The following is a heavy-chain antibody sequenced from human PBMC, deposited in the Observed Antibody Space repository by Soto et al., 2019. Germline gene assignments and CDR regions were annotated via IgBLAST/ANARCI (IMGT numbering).Heavy chain of an antibody. CDR3: TRVSSTSYLYGMDV. D-gene: IGHD2-2*01. CDR2: IRSKAYGVTT. CDR1: GFTFGDYA. J-gene: IGHJ6*02. Sequence: GGALRLSCTASGFTFGDYAMSWVRQAPGKGLEWVGFIRSKAYGVTTEYAASVKGRFTISRDDSKSIAYLQMNSLKTEDTAVYYCTRVSSTSYLYGMDVWGQGTTVTVSS. V-gene: IGHV3-49*04.